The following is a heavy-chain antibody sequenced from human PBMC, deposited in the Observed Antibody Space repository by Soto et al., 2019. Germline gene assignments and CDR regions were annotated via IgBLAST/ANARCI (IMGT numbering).Heavy chain of an antibody. D-gene: IGHD2-2*01. J-gene: IGHJ6*02. CDR3: ARSQGSSTSLEIYYYYYYGMDV. V-gene: IGHV1-69*01. CDR2: IIPIPGTA. CDR1: GGTFSSYA. Sequence: QVQLVQSGAEVKKPGSSVKVSCKASGGTFSSYAISWVRQAPGQGLEWMGGIIPIPGTANYAQKFQGRVTITADESTSTAYMELSSLRSEDTAVYYCARSQGSSTSLEIYYYYYYGMDVWGQGNRVTVSS.